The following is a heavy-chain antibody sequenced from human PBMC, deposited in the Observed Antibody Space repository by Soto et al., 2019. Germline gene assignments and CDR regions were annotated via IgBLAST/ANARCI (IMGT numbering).Heavy chain of an antibody. Sequence: GGSLRLSCAASGFTFSSYEMNWVRQAPGKGLEWVSYISSSGSTIYYADSVKGRFTISRDNAKNSLYLQMNSLRAEDTAVYYCARAMMGGYVDYYRGQGTLVTVSS. V-gene: IGHV3-48*03. J-gene: IGHJ4*02. CDR2: ISSSGSTI. CDR3: ARAMMGGYVDYY. CDR1: GFTFSSYE. D-gene: IGHD5-12*01.